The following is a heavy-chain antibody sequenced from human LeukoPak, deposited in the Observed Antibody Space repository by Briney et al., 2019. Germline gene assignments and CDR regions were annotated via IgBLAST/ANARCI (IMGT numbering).Heavy chain of an antibody. CDR3: ARDVPAARLFYAFDI. CDR2: INTDGSST. Sequence: GSLRLSCAASGFTFSSYWMHWVRQAPGKGLVWISRINTDGSSTSYADSVKGRFTISRDNAKNTLYLQMNSLRAEDTAVYYCARDVPAARLFYAFDIWGQGTMVTVSS. J-gene: IGHJ3*02. CDR1: GFTFSSYW. V-gene: IGHV3-74*01. D-gene: IGHD2-2*01.